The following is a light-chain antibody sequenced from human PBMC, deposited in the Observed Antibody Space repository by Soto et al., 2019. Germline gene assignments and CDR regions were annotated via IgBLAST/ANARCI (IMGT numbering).Light chain of an antibody. Sequence: QSVLTQPASVSGSPGQSITISCTGTSSDVGAYNYVSWYQRLPGEAPKLMIYDVSNRPSGVSNRFSGSKSGNTASLTISGLQAEDEVDYYCASYTGLNAHVFGTGTQLTVL. J-gene: IGLJ1*01. CDR2: DVS. V-gene: IGLV2-14*03. CDR1: SSDVGAYNY. CDR3: ASYTGLNAHV.